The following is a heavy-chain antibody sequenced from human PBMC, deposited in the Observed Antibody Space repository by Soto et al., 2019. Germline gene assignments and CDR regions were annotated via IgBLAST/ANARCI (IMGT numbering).Heavy chain of an antibody. J-gene: IGHJ6*03. CDR2: INAGNGNT. Sequence: ASVKVSCKAPGYTFTRNSMHWVRQAPGQRLEWMGWINAGNGNTKYSLKFQGRVTITRDTSAGAAYMALSSLTSEDTAVYYCAASPSTVTTPYYFYYMDVWGKGTTVTVSS. V-gene: IGHV1-3*01. CDR3: AASPSTVTTPYYFYYMDV. CDR1: GYTFTRNS. D-gene: IGHD4-17*01.